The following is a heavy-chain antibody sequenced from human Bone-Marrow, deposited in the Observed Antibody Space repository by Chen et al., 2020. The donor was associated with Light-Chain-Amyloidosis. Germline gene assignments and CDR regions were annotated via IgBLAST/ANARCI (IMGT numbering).Heavy chain of an antibody. CDR3: XXXRDYYDSSGYSYYFDY. CDR2: ISYDANRD. CDR1: GFTLSSYG. V-gene: IGHV3-30*03. J-gene: IGHJ4*02. Sequence: QVQLVESGGGVVQPGRSLRLSCVAPGFTLSSYGISWVRQAPGKGLEWVALISYDANRDFYADSVKGXXXVSRXNSKNTXXXXXXXXXXXXXXXXYCXXXRDYYDSSGYSYYFDYWGQGTLVTVSS. D-gene: IGHD3-22*01.